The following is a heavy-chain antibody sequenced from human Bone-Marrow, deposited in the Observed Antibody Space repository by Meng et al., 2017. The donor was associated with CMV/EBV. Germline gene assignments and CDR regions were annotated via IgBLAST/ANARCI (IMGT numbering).Heavy chain of an antibody. CDR1: GGSFSGYY. CDR3: ARAWIQLWTFDY. CDR2: IKHSGST. J-gene: IGHJ4*02. D-gene: IGHD5-18*01. Sequence: HVQLQQWCAGLLKPSETLAPTCAVDGGSFSGYYWRWIRQPPGKGLEWIGEIKHSGSTNYNPSLKSRVTISVDTSKNQFSLKLSSVTAADTAVYYCARAWIQLWTFDYWGQGTLVTVSS. V-gene: IGHV4-34*01.